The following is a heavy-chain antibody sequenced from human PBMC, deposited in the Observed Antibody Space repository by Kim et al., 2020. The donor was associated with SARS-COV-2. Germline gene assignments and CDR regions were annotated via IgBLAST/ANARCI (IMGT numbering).Heavy chain of an antibody. CDR1: GFTFDDYT. V-gene: IGHV3-43*01. CDR2: ISWDGGST. J-gene: IGHJ6*02. D-gene: IGHD4-17*01. CDR3: AKDLTTVVTWGGMDV. Sequence: GGSLRLSCAASGFTFDDYTMHWVRQAPGKGLEWVSLISWDGGSTYYADSVKGRFTISRDNSKNSLYLQMNSLRTEDTALYYCAKDLTTVVTWGGMDVWGQGTTVTDSS.